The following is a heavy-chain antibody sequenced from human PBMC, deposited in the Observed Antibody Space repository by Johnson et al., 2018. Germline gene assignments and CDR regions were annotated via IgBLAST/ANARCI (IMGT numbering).Heavy chain of an antibody. CDR1: GASIRNFY. J-gene: IGHJ3*02. D-gene: IGHD2-15*01. CDR3: ARYCSGSSCYGAASDI. V-gene: IGHV4-59*01. Sequence: QVQLQEAGPGLVKPSETLSLTCTVSGASIRNFYWSWIRQPPGKGLEWLGYSFYSGSTTYNPSLKSRVTISVDTSKNPVSLNLSSATAADTAVYFCARYCSGSSCYGAASDIWGQGTVVTVSS. CDR2: SFYSGST.